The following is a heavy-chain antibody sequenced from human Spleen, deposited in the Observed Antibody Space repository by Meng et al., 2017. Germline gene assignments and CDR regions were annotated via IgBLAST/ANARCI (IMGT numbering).Heavy chain of an antibody. CDR2: INRYSGNT. V-gene: IGHV1-18*01. CDR1: RYTLTSDG. Sequence: QGQMVQSGAEVKKPGASVNVSCNASRYTLTSDGFSWVRQAPGQGLEWMGWINRYSGNTDYAQKFQGRVTMTTDTSTSTAYMELTSLRSDDTAVYYCATRGNPYLNCWGQGTLVTVSS. J-gene: IGHJ4*02. CDR3: ATRGNPYLNC.